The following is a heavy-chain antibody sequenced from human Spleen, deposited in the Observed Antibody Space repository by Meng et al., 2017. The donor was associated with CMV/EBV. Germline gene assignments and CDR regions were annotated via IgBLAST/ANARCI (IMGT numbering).Heavy chain of an antibody. V-gene: IGHV3-21*01. CDR2: ISSSSTYI. J-gene: IGHJ4*02. D-gene: IGHD6-6*01. CDR1: GFTFSGYA. Sequence: GESLKISCAASGFTFSGYAMHWVRQAPGKGLEWVSSISSSSTYIYYADSVRGRFTISRDNAKNSLYLQMNSLRVEDTAVYYCARDAYSSSSYFDCWGQGTLVTVSS. CDR3: ARDAYSSSSYFDC.